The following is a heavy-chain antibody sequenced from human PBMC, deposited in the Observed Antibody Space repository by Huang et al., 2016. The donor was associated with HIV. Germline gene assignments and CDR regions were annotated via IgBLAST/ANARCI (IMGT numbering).Heavy chain of an antibody. V-gene: IGHV1-69*13. CDR3: ARDLIEGIMDYWYFDL. CDR1: GGTFSSYA. CDR2: IIPIYNRA. D-gene: IGHD3-16*01. J-gene: IGHJ2*01. Sequence: QVQLVQSGAEVKKPGSSVKVSCKASGGTFSSYAISWVRQAPGQGLEWVGGIIPIYNRANYAQKFQGRVTITADESTSTAYMELSSLRSEDSAVYYCARDLIEGIMDYWYFDLWGRGTLVTVSS.